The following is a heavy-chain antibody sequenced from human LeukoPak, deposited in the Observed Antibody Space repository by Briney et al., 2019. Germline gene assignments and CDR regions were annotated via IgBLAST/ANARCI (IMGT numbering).Heavy chain of an antibody. D-gene: IGHD6-13*01. Sequence: ASVKVSCKASGYTFTSYDINWVRQAPGQRLEWMGWINAGNGNTKYSQEFQGRVTITRDTSASTAYMELSSLRSEDMAVYYCARGNSASAAPYYYYMDVWGKGTTVTVSS. CDR2: INAGNGNT. CDR3: ARGNSASAAPYYYYMDV. CDR1: GYTFTSYD. J-gene: IGHJ6*03. V-gene: IGHV1-3*03.